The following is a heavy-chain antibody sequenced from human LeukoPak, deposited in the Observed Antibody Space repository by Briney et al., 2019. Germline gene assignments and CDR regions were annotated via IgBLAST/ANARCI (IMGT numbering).Heavy chain of an antibody. V-gene: IGHV4-34*01. D-gene: IGHD6-19*01. CDR1: GGSFSGYY. Sequence: SETLSLTCAVYGGSFSGYYWSWIRQPPGKGLEWIGTIDYGGSTYYNPSLKSRATISIDTSKNQFSLTLSPVTAADTAVYYCAREYTLYISGWFIDYWGQGTVVTVSS. J-gene: IGHJ4*02. CDR3: AREYTLYISGWFIDY. CDR2: IDYGGST.